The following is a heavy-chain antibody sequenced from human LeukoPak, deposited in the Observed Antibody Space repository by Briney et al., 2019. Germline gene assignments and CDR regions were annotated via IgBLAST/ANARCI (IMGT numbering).Heavy chain of an antibody. J-gene: IGHJ4*02. CDR3: ACHVDIVATSNFDH. Sequence: PGGSLRLSCAASGFTFRSYGMHWVRQAPGKGLEWVAFIWYDGSKEYYVDSVRGRFTISRDNSKNSVFLQMNSLRPEDTAVYYCACHVDIVATSNFDHWGQGTLVTVSS. D-gene: IGHD5-12*01. CDR1: GFTFRSYG. V-gene: IGHV3-30*02. CDR2: IWYDGSKE.